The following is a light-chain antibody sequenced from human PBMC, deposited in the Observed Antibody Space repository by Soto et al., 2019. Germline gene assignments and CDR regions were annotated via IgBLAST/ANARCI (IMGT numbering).Light chain of an antibody. V-gene: IGKV3-20*01. J-gene: IGKJ2*01. Sequence: EIVLTQSPDSLSLSPGERATLTCRASQSVSSTYLAWYQHIPGQAPRLLIHGASNRATGISGRFSGSGSGTDFNLTISRLGPEDFAAYYCQQYCSSPYTFGQGTKLEIK. CDR2: GAS. CDR3: QQYCSSPYT. CDR1: QSVSSTY.